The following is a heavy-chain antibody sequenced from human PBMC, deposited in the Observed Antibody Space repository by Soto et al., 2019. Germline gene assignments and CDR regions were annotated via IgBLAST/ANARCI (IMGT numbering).Heavy chain of an antibody. V-gene: IGHV4-59*08. Sequence: PSETLSLTCTASGGSISSYYWSWIRQPPGKGLERIGYIYYSGSTNYNPSLKSRVTISVDTSKNQFSLKLSSVTAADTAVYYCARQAERYCSGGSCYLRQDAFDIWGQGTMVTVSS. CDR1: GGSISSYY. D-gene: IGHD2-15*01. J-gene: IGHJ3*02. CDR3: ARQAERYCSGGSCYLRQDAFDI. CDR2: IYYSGST.